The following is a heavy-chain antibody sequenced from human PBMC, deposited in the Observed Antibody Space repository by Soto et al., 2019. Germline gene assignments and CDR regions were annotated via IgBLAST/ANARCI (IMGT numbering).Heavy chain of an antibody. CDR3: ARTLYGSYLFDY. J-gene: IGHJ4*02. Sequence: SETLSLTCTVSGGSISSYYWSWIRQPPGKGLEWIGYIYYSGSTNYNPSLKSRVTISVDTSKNQFSLKLSSVTAADTAVYYCARTLYGSYLFDYWGQGTLVTVSS. V-gene: IGHV4-59*01. CDR1: GGSISSYY. CDR2: IYYSGST. D-gene: IGHD4-17*01.